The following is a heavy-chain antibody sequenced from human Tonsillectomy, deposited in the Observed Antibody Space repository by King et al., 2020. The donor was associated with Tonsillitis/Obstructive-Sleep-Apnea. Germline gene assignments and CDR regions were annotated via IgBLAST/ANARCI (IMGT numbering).Heavy chain of an antibody. Sequence: VQLVESGGGLVQPGGSLRLSCAASGFTFSSYWMHWVRQAPGKGLVWVSRINSDGSSTSYADSVKGRFTISRDNAKNTLYLQMNSLRAEDTAVYYCAREWAVPAANYYYGMDVWGQGTPVTVSS. CDR2: INSDGSST. J-gene: IGHJ6*02. V-gene: IGHV3-74*01. D-gene: IGHD2-2*01. CDR3: AREWAVPAANYYYGMDV. CDR1: GFTFSSYW.